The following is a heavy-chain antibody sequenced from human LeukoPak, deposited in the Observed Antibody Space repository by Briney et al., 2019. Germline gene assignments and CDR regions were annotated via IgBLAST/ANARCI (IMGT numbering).Heavy chain of an antibody. D-gene: IGHD5/OR15-5a*01. J-gene: IGHJ4*02. CDR1: GFVFSDFY. CDR2: ISPDGSYT. Sequence: GGSLRLSCAGSGFVFSDFYINWIRHSPGKGLEGLAYISPDGSYTTYGDSVKGRFVISRDNAKNSVSLQMNSLRVEDTAVYFCASDKVSGVFDYWGQGARVTVS. CDR3: ASDKVSGVFDY. V-gene: IGHV3-11*05.